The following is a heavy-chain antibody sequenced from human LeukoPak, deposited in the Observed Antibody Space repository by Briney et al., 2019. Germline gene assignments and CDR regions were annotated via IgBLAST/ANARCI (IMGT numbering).Heavy chain of an antibody. CDR3: AKSRGVWGPFDY. V-gene: IGHV3-20*04. Sequence: GGSLRLSCAASGFIFNDYGMSWVRQGPGKGLEWVSGLDWSGSRTGYADSVKGRFTISRDNAKNSVYLQMNSLRPEDTALYYCAKSRGVWGPFDYWGQGTLVTVSS. D-gene: IGHD3-10*01. CDR2: LDWSGSRT. J-gene: IGHJ4*02. CDR1: GFIFNDYG.